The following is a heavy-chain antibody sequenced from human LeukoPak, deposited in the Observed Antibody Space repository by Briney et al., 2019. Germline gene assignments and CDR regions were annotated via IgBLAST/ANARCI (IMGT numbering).Heavy chain of an antibody. V-gene: IGHV3-66*01. D-gene: IGHD3-22*01. Sequence: GGSLRLSCAASGFTVSSNYMSWVRQAPGKGLEWVSVIYSGGSTYYADSVKGRFTISRDNSKNTLYLQMNSLRAEDTAVYYCARETGDSSGYFDYWGQGTLVTVSS. CDR1: GFTVSSNY. CDR3: ARETGDSSGYFDY. CDR2: IYSGGST. J-gene: IGHJ4*02.